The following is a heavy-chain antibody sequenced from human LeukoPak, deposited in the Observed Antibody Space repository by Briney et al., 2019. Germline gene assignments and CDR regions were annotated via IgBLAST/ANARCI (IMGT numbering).Heavy chain of an antibody. CDR1: GFTFSSYG. D-gene: IGHD3-9*01. CDR2: IRYDGSNK. V-gene: IGHV3-30*02. Sequence: GGSLRLSCAASGFTFSSYGMHWVRQAPGKGLEWVAFIRYDGSNKYYADSVKGRFTISRDNSKNTLYLQMNSLRAEDTAVYYCAKDGPYYDTFLVVNWFDPWGQGTLVTVSS. J-gene: IGHJ5*02. CDR3: AKDGPYYDTFLVVNWFDP.